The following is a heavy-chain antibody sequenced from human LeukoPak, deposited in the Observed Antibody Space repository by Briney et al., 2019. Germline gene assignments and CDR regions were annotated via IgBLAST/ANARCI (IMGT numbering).Heavy chain of an antibody. J-gene: IGHJ6*02. CDR1: GFTVSSNY. V-gene: IGHV3-53*01. CDR3: AGSGGYCSSTSCYGLAYGMDV. CDR2: IYSGGST. D-gene: IGHD2-2*01. Sequence: GGSLRLSCAASGFTVSSNYMSWVRQAPGKGLEWVSVIYSGGSTYYADSVKGRFTISRDNSKNTLYLQMNSLRAEDTAVYYCAGSGGYCSSTSCYGLAYGMDVWGQGTTVTVSS.